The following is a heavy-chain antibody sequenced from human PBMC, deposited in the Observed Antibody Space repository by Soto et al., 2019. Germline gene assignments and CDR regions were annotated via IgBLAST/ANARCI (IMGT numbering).Heavy chain of an antibody. CDR2: IYYSGST. CDR1: GGSISSSSYY. V-gene: IGHV4-39*07. J-gene: IGHJ4*02. CDR3: AKGSSSWYFFDY. D-gene: IGHD6-13*01. Sequence: PSETLSLTCTVSGGSISSSSYYRGWNHQPPGKGLEWSGDIYYSGSTYYNPSLKSRVTISVDTSKNQFSLKLSSVTAADTAVYYCAKGSSSWYFFDYWGQGTLVTVPQ.